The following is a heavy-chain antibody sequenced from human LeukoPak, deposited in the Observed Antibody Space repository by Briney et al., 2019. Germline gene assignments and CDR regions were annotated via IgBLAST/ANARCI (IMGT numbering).Heavy chain of an antibody. D-gene: IGHD6-19*01. CDR3: ARYTNSGWYFDY. Sequence: PSETLSLTRTDSGGSISGYYRSWIRQPPRKGLEWIGYIYYSGNTYYNPSLKSRVTISVDTSKNQFSLKLSSVTAADTAVYYCARYTNSGWYFDYWGQGTLVTVSS. CDR2: IYYSGNT. J-gene: IGHJ4*02. CDR1: GGSISGYY. V-gene: IGHV4-59*01.